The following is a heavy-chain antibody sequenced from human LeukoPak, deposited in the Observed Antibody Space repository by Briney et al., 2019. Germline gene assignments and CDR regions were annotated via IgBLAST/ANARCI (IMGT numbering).Heavy chain of an antibody. CDR3: AREGILLGPMDV. D-gene: IGHD2-15*01. J-gene: IGHJ6*04. Sequence: GGSLRLSYAASGFTFSSYSMNWVRQAPGKGLEWVSSISSSSSYIYYADSVKGRFTISRDNAKNSLYLQMNSLRAEDTAVYYCAREGILLGPMDVWGKGTTVTVSS. V-gene: IGHV3-21*01. CDR2: ISSSSSYI. CDR1: GFTFSSYS.